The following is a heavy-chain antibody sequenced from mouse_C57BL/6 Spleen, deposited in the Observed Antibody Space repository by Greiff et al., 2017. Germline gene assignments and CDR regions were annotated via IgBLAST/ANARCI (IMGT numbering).Heavy chain of an antibody. CDR3: ARRFLYYEYDQFAY. J-gene: IGHJ3*01. CDR2: INPNHGDT. V-gene: IGHV1-26*01. CDR1: GYTFTDYY. D-gene: IGHD2-4*01. Sequence: EVQLQQSGPELVMPGASVKISCKASGYTFTDYYMNWVKQSHGKSLEWIGDINPNHGDTSYNQKFKGKATLTVDKSSSTAYMELRSLTSEDSAVYYCARRFLYYEYDQFAYWGQGTLVTVSA.